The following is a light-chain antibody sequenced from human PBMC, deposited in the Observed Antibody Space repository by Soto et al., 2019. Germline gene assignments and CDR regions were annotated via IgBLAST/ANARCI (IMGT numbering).Light chain of an antibody. CDR1: QSVSSSY. CDR2: GAS. V-gene: IGKV3-20*01. Sequence: EIVLTQSPGTLSLSPGERATLSCRASQSVSSSYLAWYQQKPGQAPRLLIYGASSRATGIPDRFSGSGSGTDFTLTISRPEPEDFAVYYCQQYGRTFGQGTKV. J-gene: IGKJ1*01. CDR3: QQYGRT.